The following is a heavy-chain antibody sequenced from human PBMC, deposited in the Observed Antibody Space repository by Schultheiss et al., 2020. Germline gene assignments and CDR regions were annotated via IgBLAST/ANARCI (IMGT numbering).Heavy chain of an antibody. CDR2: IYYSGST. CDR3: ARGLGDSDY. D-gene: IGHD3-16*01. J-gene: IGHJ4*02. Sequence: SETLSLTCAVYGGSFSGYYWSWIRQPAGKGLEWIGYIYYSGSTYYNPSLKSRVTISVDTSKNQFSLKLSSVTAADTAVYYCARGLGDSDYWGQGTLVTVSS. V-gene: IGHV4-34*01. CDR1: GGSFSGYY.